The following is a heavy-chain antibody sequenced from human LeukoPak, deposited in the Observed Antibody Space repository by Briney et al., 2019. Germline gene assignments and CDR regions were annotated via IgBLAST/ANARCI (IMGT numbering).Heavy chain of an antibody. Sequence: GGSLRLSCAASGFTVSSNYMSWVRQAPGKGLEWVSVIYSGGSTYYADSVKGRFTISRDNAKNTLYLQMNSLRAEDTAVYYCARCSSTSCTYWGQGTLVTVSS. CDR1: GFTVSSNY. V-gene: IGHV3-53*01. J-gene: IGHJ4*02. CDR3: ARCSSTSCTY. D-gene: IGHD2-2*01. CDR2: IYSGGST.